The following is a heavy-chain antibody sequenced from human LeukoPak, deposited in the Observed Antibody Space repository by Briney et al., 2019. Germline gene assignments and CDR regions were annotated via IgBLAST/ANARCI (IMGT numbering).Heavy chain of an antibody. Sequence: SETLSLTCGVSGGSITNTNYWTWVRQPPGKGLEWIGEIYHSGSTNSNPSLKSRVTISVDKSKNQFSLNLNSVTAADTAVYYCASRLQNSGGRFDYWGQGTLVTASS. D-gene: IGHD2-15*01. J-gene: IGHJ4*02. CDR1: GGSITNTNY. V-gene: IGHV4-4*02. CDR2: IYHSGST. CDR3: ASRLQNSGGRFDY.